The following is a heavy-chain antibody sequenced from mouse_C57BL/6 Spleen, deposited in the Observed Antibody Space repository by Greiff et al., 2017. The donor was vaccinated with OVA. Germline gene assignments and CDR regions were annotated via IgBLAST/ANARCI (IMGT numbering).Heavy chain of an antibody. Sequence: VQVVESGPELVKPGASVKISCKASGYAFSSSWMNWVKPRPGKGLEWIGRLYPGDGDTNYNGKFKGKATLTADKSSSTAYMQLSSLTSEDSAVYFCARPYGNSFDYWGQGTTLTVSS. D-gene: IGHD2-1*01. CDR2: LYPGDGDT. V-gene: IGHV1-82*01. CDR1: GYAFSSSW. CDR3: ARPYGNSFDY. J-gene: IGHJ2*01.